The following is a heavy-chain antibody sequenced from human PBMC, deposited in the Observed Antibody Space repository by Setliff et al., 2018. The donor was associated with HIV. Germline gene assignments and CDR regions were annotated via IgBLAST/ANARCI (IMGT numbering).Heavy chain of an antibody. CDR2: IYYRGAT. J-gene: IGHJ6*02. CDR3: ARGGPTVAFGLDV. CDR1: GGPSSGY. Sequence: SETLSLTCAVYGGPSSGYWSWVRQSPGKGLEWIGSIYYRGATYYNPTLQSRVTISADTSNNQFSLNLNSVTAADTAVYYCARGGPTVAFGLDVWGQGTTVTAP. D-gene: IGHD4-17*01. V-gene: IGHV4-34*01.